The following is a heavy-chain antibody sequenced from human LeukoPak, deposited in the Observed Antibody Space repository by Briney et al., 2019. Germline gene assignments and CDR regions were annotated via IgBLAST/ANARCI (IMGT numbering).Heavy chain of an antibody. D-gene: IGHD2/OR15-2a*01. V-gene: IGHV3-21*01. CDR2: ISSSNSYI. J-gene: IGHJ5*02. CDR1: GFTFSSFS. CDR3: ARIDRYNWFDP. Sequence: GGSLRLSCEASGFTFSSFSMTGVRRAPGKGRGWVSSISSSNSYIYYADSVKGRFTISRDNAKNSLYLQMNSLRAEDTAVYYCARIDRYNWFDPWGQGTLVTVSS.